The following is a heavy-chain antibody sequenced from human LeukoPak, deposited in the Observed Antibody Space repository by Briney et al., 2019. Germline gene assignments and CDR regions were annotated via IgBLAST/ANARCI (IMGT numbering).Heavy chain of an antibody. V-gene: IGHV3-21*01. CDR2: ISSSSSYI. Sequence: GGSLRLSCAASGFTFSSYSMNWVRQAPGKGLEWVSSISSSSSYIYYADSVKGRFTISRENAKNSLYLQMNSLRAEDTAVYYCARVKTIFGVVDYFDYWGQGTLVTVSS. CDR1: GFTFSSYS. CDR3: ARVKTIFGVVDYFDY. J-gene: IGHJ4*02. D-gene: IGHD3-3*01.